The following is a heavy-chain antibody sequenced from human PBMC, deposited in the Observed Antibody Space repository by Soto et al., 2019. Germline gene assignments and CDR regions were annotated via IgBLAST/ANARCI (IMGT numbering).Heavy chain of an antibody. CDR3: IVVVAARGGQDAFDI. CDR1: GFTFSSYS. J-gene: IGHJ3*02. D-gene: IGHD2-15*01. Sequence: PGGSLRLSCAASGFTFSSYSINWVRQAPGKGLEWVSYISSSSSTIYYADSVKGRFTISRDNAKNSLYLQMNSLRAEDTAVYCCIVVVAARGGQDAFDIWGQGTMVTVSS. V-gene: IGHV3-48*01. CDR2: ISSSSSTI.